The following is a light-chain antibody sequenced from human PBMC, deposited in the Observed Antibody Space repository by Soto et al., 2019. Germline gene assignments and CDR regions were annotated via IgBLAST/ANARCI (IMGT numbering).Light chain of an antibody. Sequence: QSALTQPPSASGSPGQSVTISCTGTSSDVGGYNYVSWYQQHPGKAPKLKIYDVSQRPSGVPDRFSGSKSGNTASLTISGLQAEDEADYHCSSSAASNNYVVFGGGTKVTVL. CDR1: SSDVGGYNY. V-gene: IGLV2-8*01. J-gene: IGLJ2*01. CDR3: SSSAASNNYVV. CDR2: DVS.